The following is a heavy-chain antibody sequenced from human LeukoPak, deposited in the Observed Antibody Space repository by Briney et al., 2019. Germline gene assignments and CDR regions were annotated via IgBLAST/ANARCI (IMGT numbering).Heavy chain of an antibody. CDR1: GFTFSSYA. J-gene: IGHJ1*01. CDR2: ISGSGGST. Sequence: GGSLRLSCAASGFTFSSYAMSLVRQAPGKGLEWASAISGSGGSTYYADSVKGRFTISRDNSKNTLYLQMNSLRAEDTAVYYCAKGSGTTVPPEYFQHWGQGTLVTVSS. CDR3: AKGSGTTVPPEYFQH. D-gene: IGHD6-13*01. V-gene: IGHV3-23*01.